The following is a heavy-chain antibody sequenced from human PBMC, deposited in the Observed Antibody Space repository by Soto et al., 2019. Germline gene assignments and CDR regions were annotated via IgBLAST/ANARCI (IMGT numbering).Heavy chain of an antibody. CDR2: ISHDGSNA. CDR3: AKQGIEVAGTEYFDY. CDR1: GFIFRSYG. Sequence: QVQLVESGGGVVQPGKSLRLSCAAAGFIFRSYGVHWVRQAPGKGLEWVAVISHDGSNAYYADAVNGRFTISRDNAKNTVYLQMNSLKAEDTAVYYCAKQGIEVAGTEYFDYWGQGALVTVAS. V-gene: IGHV3-30*18. J-gene: IGHJ4*02. D-gene: IGHD6-19*01.